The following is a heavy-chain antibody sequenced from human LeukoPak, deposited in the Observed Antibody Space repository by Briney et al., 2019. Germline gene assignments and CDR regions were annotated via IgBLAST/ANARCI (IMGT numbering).Heavy chain of an antibody. D-gene: IGHD3-10*01. CDR1: GFTFSTYW. J-gene: IGHJ6*04. CDR3: ARDNRGYGSGSYYYYGMDV. Sequence: GGSLRLSCAASGFTFSTYWMHWARHVPGKGLEWVSHIGTSDSTIDYVDSVKGRFTISRDNAKNSLYLQMNSLRAEDTAVYYCARDNRGYGSGSYYYYGMDVWGKGTTVTVSS. V-gene: IGHV3-48*04. CDR2: IGTSDSTI.